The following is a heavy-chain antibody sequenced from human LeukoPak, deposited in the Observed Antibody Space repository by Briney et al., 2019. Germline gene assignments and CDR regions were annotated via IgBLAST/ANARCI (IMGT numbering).Heavy chain of an antibody. V-gene: IGHV3-21*06. D-gene: IGHD1-26*01. Sequence: GGSLRLSCVASGFTFSNYAMSWVRQAPGKGLEWVSSITSSSSYIYYADSVKGRFTISRDNAKNSLYLQMDSLRVEDTAEYYCARDPYSGNYGAYYYYYMDVWGKGTTVTVSS. CDR2: ITSSSSYI. CDR3: ARDPYSGNYGAYYYYYMDV. CDR1: GFTFSNYA. J-gene: IGHJ6*03.